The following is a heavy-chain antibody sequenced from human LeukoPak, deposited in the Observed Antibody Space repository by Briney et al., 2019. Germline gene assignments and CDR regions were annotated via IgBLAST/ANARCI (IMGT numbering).Heavy chain of an antibody. D-gene: IGHD1-26*01. Sequence: SETLSLTCTVSGGSISSYYWSWIRQPPGKGLEWIGYIHYTGSTNYNPSLKSRVTMSVDTSKNQFSLKLSSVTAADTAVYYCASSYSGSHPIFDYWGQGTLVTVSS. CDR3: ASSYSGSHPIFDY. J-gene: IGHJ4*02. V-gene: IGHV4-59*12. CDR2: IHYTGST. CDR1: GGSISSYY.